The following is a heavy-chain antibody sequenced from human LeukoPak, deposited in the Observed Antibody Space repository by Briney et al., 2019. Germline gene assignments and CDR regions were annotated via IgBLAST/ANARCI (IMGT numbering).Heavy chain of an antibody. J-gene: IGHJ4*02. V-gene: IGHV4-59*08. CDR2: IHYSGST. D-gene: IGHD4-23*01. CDR3: ARHSGDYGGYYFEY. Sequence: SETLSLTCTVSGGCISSYYWSWIRQPPGKGLEWIGYIHYSGSTNYNPSPKSRVTRSIDTSTNQSSLKLSSVPASDTPVYYAARHSGDYGGYYFEYWGQGTLVTVSS. CDR1: GGCISSYY.